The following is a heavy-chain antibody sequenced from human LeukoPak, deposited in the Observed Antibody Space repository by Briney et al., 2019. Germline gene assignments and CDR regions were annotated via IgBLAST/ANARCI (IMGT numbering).Heavy chain of an antibody. D-gene: IGHD1-26*01. Sequence: SETLSLTCTVSGGSISGYYWTWIRQPPGQGLEWIAYIHSNGYTNYNPSLRSRVTISVDPSKNQFSLTVTPVPAADTAIYYCAQRQGPMSGTYDYFDPWGQGALVTVSS. CDR1: GGSISGYY. CDR2: IHSNGYT. J-gene: IGHJ5*02. V-gene: IGHV4-4*09. CDR3: AQRQGPMSGTYDYFDP.